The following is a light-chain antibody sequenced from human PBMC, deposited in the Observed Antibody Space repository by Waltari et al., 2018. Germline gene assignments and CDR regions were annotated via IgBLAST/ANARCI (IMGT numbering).Light chain of an antibody. CDR3: QSYDSSLSGSV. V-gene: IGLV1-40*01. CDR2: GNG. CDR1: SSNIGAGSA. J-gene: IGLJ2*01. Sequence: QSVLTQPPSVSGAPGKRVTISCPGSSSNIGAGSAVHWYQQLPGTAPKLLLYGNGNRPSGVPDRFSGSKSGTSASLAITGLQAEDEADYYCQSYDSSLSGSVFGGGTKLTVL.